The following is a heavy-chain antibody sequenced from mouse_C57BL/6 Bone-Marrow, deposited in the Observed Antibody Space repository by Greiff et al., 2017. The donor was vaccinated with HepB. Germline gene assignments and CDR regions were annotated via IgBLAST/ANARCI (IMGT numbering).Heavy chain of an antibody. CDR1: GYTFTDYN. CDR2: INPNNGGT. V-gene: IGHV1-18*01. J-gene: IGHJ1*03. CDR3: ARITTVVAQWYFDV. D-gene: IGHD1-1*01. Sequence: VQLQQSGPELVKPGASVKIPCKASGYTFTDYNMDWVKQSHGKSLEWIGDINPNNGGTIYNQKFKGKATLTVDKSSSTAYMELRSLTSEDTAVYYCARITTVVAQWYFDVWGTGTTVTASS.